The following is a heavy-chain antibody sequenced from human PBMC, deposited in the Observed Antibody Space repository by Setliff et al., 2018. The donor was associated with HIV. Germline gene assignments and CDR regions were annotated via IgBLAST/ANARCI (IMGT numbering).Heavy chain of an antibody. CDR3: ARGDSNYFYY. CDR2: MDTSGGT. D-gene: IGHD4-4*01. Sequence: PSETLSLTCTVSDGSISNYYWNWIRQPAGKGLEWIGRMDTSGGTIYNPSLKSRVTMSADRSKNQFSLKLSSVTAADTAVYYCARGDSNYFYYWGQGTLVTVSS. V-gene: IGHV4-4*07. CDR1: DGSISNYY. J-gene: IGHJ4*02.